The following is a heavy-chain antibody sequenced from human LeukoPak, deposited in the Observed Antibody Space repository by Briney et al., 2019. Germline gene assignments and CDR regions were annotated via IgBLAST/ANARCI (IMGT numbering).Heavy chain of an antibody. V-gene: IGHV3-48*03. D-gene: IGHD1-26*01. CDR2: ISSSGSTI. CDR1: GFTFSSYD. J-gene: IGHJ4*02. Sequence: GGSLRLSCAASGFTFSSYDMNWVRQAPGKGQEWVSYISSSGSTIYYADSVKGRLTISRDNAKNSLYLQMSSLRAEDTAVYYCARVSSGSYYILVYWGQGTLVTVSS. CDR3: ARVSSGSYYILVY.